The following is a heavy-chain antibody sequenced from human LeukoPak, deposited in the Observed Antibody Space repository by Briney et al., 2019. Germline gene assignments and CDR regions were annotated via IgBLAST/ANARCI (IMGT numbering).Heavy chain of an antibody. CDR3: ARLRADSPCDY. D-gene: IGHD3-22*01. CDR2: INHSGST. J-gene: IGHJ4*02. Sequence: SETLSLTCAVYGGSFSGYYWSWIRQPPGKGLEWIGEINHSGSTNYNPSLKSRVTISVDTSKNQFSLKLSSVTAADTAVYYCARLRADSPCDYWGQGTLVTVSS. V-gene: IGHV4-34*01. CDR1: GGSFSGYY.